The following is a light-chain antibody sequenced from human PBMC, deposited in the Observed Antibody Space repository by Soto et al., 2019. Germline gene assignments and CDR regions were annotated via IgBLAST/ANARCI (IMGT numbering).Light chain of an antibody. V-gene: IGKV3-11*01. Sequence: EVVLTQSPATLSLSPGERATLSCRASQSVSSYLAWYQQKSGQPPRLLIYGASTRATGIPGRFSGSGSGTDFTLTITSLEPEDFAVYYCQQRYNWPLTFGGGTKVEIK. CDR3: QQRYNWPLT. CDR1: QSVSSY. CDR2: GAS. J-gene: IGKJ4*01.